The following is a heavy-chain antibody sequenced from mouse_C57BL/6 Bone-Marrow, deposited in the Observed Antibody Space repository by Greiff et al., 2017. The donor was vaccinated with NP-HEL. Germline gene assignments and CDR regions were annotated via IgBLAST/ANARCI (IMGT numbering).Heavy chain of an antibody. D-gene: IGHD1-1*01. CDR3: ARFYYGSLDY. Sequence: QVQLQQSGPELVKPGASVKISCKASGYAFSSSWMNWVKQRPGKGLEWIGRIYPGDGDTNYNGKFKGKATLTAYKSSSTAYMQLSSLTSEDSAVYFCARFYYGSLDYWGQGTTLTVSS. CDR2: IYPGDGDT. CDR1: GYAFSSSW. J-gene: IGHJ2*01. V-gene: IGHV1-82*01.